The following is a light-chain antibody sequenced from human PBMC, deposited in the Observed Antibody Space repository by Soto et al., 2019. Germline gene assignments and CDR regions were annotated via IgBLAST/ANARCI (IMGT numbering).Light chain of an antibody. CDR2: GAS. CDR1: QSVGSG. Sequence: EIVMTQSPATLSVSPGERATLSCRASQSVGSGLSWYQQKPDQAPRLLIYGASTRATGIPARFSGSGSGTEFTLTIISLQSEDYAVYYCQQYNNWPPYTFGQGTKVEIK. J-gene: IGKJ2*01. CDR3: QQYNNWPPYT. V-gene: IGKV3-15*01.